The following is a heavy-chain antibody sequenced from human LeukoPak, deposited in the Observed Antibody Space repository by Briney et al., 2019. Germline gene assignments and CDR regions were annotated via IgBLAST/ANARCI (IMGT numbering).Heavy chain of an antibody. CDR1: GFTFSSYN. V-gene: IGHV3-21*04. CDR2: ISGSSAYT. J-gene: IGHJ6*02. CDR3: AREELLGAYYYYGMDV. D-gene: IGHD1-26*01. Sequence: GGSLRLSCEASGFTFSSYNINWVRQAPGKGLEWLACISGSSAYTSYADSVKGRFTISRDNAKNSLYLQMNSLRAEDTAVYYCAREELLGAYYYYGMDVWGQGTTVTVSS.